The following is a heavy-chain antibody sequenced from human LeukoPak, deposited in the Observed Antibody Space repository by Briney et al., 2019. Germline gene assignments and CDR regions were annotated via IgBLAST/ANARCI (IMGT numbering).Heavy chain of an antibody. J-gene: IGHJ4*02. D-gene: IGHD3-22*01. CDR1: GYRFTSYW. CDR2: IYPGDSDT. V-gene: IGHV5-51*01. CDR3: ARQSYYDSSGYYYYFDY. Sequence: GESLKISCKGSGYRFTSYWIGWVRQMPGKGLEWMGIIYPGDSDTRYSPSFQGQVTISADKSISTAYLQWSSLKASDTAMYCCARQSYYDSSGYYYYFDYWGQGTLVTVSS.